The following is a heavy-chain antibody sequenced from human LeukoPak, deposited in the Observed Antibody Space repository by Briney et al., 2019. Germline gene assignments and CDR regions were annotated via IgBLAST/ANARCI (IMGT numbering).Heavy chain of an antibody. D-gene: IGHD2-21*01. Sequence: GGSLRLSCAASGFTFTNYAMHWVRQAPGKGLEWVAIISYDGTNKYYADSVKGRFTISRDNSKNTLYLQMNSLRAEDTAVYYCARHHCGGDCYNYYYYYYMDVWGKGTTVTVSS. CDR3: ARHHCGGDCYNYYYYYYMDV. CDR2: ISYDGTNK. CDR1: GFTFTNYA. V-gene: IGHV3-30*14. J-gene: IGHJ6*03.